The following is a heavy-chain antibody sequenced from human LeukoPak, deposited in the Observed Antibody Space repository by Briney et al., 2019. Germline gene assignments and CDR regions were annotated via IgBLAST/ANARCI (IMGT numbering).Heavy chain of an antibody. V-gene: IGHV4-34*01. J-gene: IGHJ4*02. CDR2: INHSGST. CDR3: ARGNFPMVVVVAATRCFDY. CDR1: GGSFSGYY. D-gene: IGHD2-15*01. Sequence: MPSETLSLTCAVSGGSFSGYYWSWIRQPPGKGLEWIGEINHSGSTNYNPSLKSRVTISVDTSKNQFSLKLSSVPAADTAVYYCARGNFPMVVVVAATRCFDYWGQGTLVTVSS.